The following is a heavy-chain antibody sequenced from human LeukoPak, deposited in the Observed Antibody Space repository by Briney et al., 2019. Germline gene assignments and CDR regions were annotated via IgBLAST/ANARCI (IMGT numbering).Heavy chain of an antibody. Sequence: GGSLRFSCAASGFHFSTYGMQWVRQAPGKGLEWVSSISSSSSYIYYADSVKGRFTISRDNAKNSLYLQMNSLRAEDTAVYYCARDYDSSGYTGAFDIWGQGTMVTVSS. V-gene: IGHV3-21*01. CDR3: ARDYDSSGYTGAFDI. J-gene: IGHJ3*02. D-gene: IGHD3-22*01. CDR2: ISSSSSYI. CDR1: GFHFSTYG.